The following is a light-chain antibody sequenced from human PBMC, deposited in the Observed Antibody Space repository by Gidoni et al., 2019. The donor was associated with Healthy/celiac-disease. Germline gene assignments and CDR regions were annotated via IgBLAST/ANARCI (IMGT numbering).Light chain of an antibody. J-gene: IGKJ1*01. CDR2: DAS. CDR1: QSVSNS. CDR3: QQRSNWPRT. Sequence: ELVLTQSPATLSLSRGERATLSCRASQSVSNSLAWYQQKPGQAPRLLIYDASNRATGIPARFSGSGSGTDYTLTISSLEPEDFAVYYCQQRSNWPRTFGQGTKVEIK. V-gene: IGKV3-11*01.